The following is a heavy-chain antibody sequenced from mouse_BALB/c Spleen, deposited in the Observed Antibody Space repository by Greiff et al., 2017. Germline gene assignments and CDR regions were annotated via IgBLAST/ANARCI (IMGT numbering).Heavy chain of an antibody. D-gene: IGHD4-1*01. CDR3: ARWENPAMDY. Sequence: QVQLQQPGAELVMPGASVKMSCKASGYTFTDYWMHWVKQRPGQGLEWIGAIDTSDSYTSYNQKFKGKATLTVDESSSTAYMQLSSLTSEDSAVYYCARWENPAMDYWGQGTSFTVSS. CDR1: GYTFTDYW. CDR2: IDTSDSYT. J-gene: IGHJ4*01. V-gene: IGHV1-69*01.